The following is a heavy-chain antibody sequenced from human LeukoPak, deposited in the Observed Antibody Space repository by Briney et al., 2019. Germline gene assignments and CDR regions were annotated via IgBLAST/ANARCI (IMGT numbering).Heavy chain of an antibody. CDR1: RFSFNTHS. V-gene: IGHV3-21*04. CDR2: SRCQSSYI. D-gene: IGHD3-22*01. CDR3: VRVSQGDDCYDSPVQGAFDL. J-gene: IGHJ3*01. Sequence: GGSLRLSCAASRFSFNTHSMNWVLDSPGQGLGGGSSSRCQSSYIHYAQSVNGRFTLSRVNPKNSLYLQMNNLGDQGTAVYYCVRVSQGDDCYDSPVQGAFDLCGHGTMVTVSS.